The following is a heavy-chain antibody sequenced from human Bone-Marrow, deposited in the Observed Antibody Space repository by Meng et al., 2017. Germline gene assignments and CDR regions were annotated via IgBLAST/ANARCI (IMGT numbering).Heavy chain of an antibody. CDR2: ISAYNGNT. V-gene: IGHV1-18*04. D-gene: IGHD3-16*01. CDR3: ARADDPQSPFGSISNYYYGMDV. CDR1: GYTFPDYW. J-gene: IGHJ6*02. Sequence: ASVKVSCKASGYTFPDYWLHWVRQAPGQGLEWMGWISAYNGNTNYAQKLQGRVTMTTDTSTSTAYMELRSLRSDDTAVYYCARADDPQSPFGSISNYYYGMDVWGQGTTVTVSS.